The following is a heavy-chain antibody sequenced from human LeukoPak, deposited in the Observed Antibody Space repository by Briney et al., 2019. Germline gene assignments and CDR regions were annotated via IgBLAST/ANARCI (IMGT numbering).Heavy chain of an antibody. J-gene: IGHJ6*03. D-gene: IGHD3-3*01. CDR2: INHSGST. V-gene: IGHV4-34*01. CDR1: GGSFSGYY. CDR3: ARELEWLGYPYYRDV. Sequence: PSETLSLTCAVYGGSFSGYYWSWIRQPPGKGLEWIGEINHSGSTNYNPSLKSRVTISVDTSKNQFSLKLSSVTAADTAVYYCARELEWLGYPYYRDVWGKGATVTVSS.